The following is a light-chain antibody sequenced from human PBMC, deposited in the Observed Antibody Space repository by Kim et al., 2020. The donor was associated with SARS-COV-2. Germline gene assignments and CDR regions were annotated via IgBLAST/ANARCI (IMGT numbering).Light chain of an antibody. V-gene: IGLV1-44*01. J-gene: IGLJ1*01. CDR3: AAWDDSLNGYV. CDR1: SSNIGSNT. Sequence: QSVLTQPPSASGTPGQRVTISCSGSSSNIGSNTVNCYQQLPGTAPKLLLYSNNQRPSGVPDRFPGSKSGTSASLAISGLQSEDEADYYCAAWDDSLNGYVFGTGTKVTVL. CDR2: SNN.